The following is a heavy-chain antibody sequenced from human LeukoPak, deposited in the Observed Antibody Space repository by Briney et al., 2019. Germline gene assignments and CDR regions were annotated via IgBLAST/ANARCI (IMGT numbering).Heavy chain of an antibody. CDR1: GGTFSSYA. CDR2: IIPIFGTA. CDR3: ARDSYYGWGSYYY. V-gene: IGHV1-69*05. D-gene: IGHD3-10*01. J-gene: IGHJ4*02. Sequence: SVKVSCKASGGTFSSYAISWVRQAPGQGLEWMGRIIPIFGTANYAQKFQGRVTITTDESTSTAYMELSSLRSEDTAVYYCARDSYYGWGSYYYWGQGTLVTVSS.